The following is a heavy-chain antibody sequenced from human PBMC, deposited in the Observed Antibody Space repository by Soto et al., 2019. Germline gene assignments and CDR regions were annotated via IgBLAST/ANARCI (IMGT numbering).Heavy chain of an antibody. D-gene: IGHD3-10*01. V-gene: IGHV4-34*01. CDR3: ARGRRSGSYYNYYYYYGMDV. CDR1: GGSFSGYY. Sequence: PSETLSLTCAVYGGSFSGYYWSWIRQPPGKGLEWIGEINHSGSTNYNPSLKSRVTISVDTSKNQFSLKLSSVTAADTAVYYCARGRRSGSYYNYYYYYGMDVWGQGTTVTAP. J-gene: IGHJ6*02. CDR2: INHSGST.